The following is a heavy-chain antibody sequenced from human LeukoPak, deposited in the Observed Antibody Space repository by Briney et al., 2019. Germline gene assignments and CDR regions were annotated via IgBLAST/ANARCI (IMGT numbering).Heavy chain of an antibody. CDR1: GFTFRNAW. CDR2: TGGSDDNT. V-gene: IGHV3-23*01. CDR3: TKDLMTGFSSGWYLAY. J-gene: IGHJ4*02. Sequence: PGGSLRLSCAASGFTFRNAWMSWVRQAPGKGLEWVAVTGGSDDNTHYADSVKGRFSISRDTSENRLFLQMNSLRPDDSALYYCTKDLMTGFSSGWYLAYWGQGTLVTVSS. D-gene: IGHD6-19*01.